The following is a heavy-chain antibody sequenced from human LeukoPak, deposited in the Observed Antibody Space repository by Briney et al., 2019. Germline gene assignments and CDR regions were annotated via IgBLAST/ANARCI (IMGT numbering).Heavy chain of an antibody. J-gene: IGHJ5*02. CDR3: ARRSSANWFDP. CDR1: GDSISSRNW. Sequence: SETLSLTCSVSGDSISSRNWWTWVRQTPEKGLEWIGEINHTGSTNYNPSLKIRVTISIDTSNNQFSLKLSSVTAADTAVYYCARRSSANWFDPWGQGTLVTVSS. D-gene: IGHD3-22*01. CDR2: INHTGST. V-gene: IGHV4-4*02.